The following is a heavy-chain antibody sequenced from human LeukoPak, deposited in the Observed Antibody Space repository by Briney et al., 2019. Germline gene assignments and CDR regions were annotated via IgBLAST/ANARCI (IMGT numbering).Heavy chain of an antibody. V-gene: IGHV4-61*02. J-gene: IGHJ6*02. CDR2: IYTSGST. Sequence: SQTLSLTCTVSGGSISSGSYYWSWIRQPAGKGLEWIGRIYTSGSTNYNPSLKSRVTISVDTSKNQFSLKLSSVTAADTVVYYCARVDNWNYDGMDVWGQGTTVTVSS. CDR3: ARVDNWNYDGMDV. CDR1: GGSISSGSYY. D-gene: IGHD1-20*01.